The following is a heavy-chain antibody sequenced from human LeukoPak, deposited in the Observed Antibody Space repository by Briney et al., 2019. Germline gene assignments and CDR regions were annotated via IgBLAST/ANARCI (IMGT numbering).Heavy chain of an antibody. D-gene: IGHD5-12*01. V-gene: IGHV3-66*02. CDR2: IFGGGGT. J-gene: IGHJ4*02. Sequence: GGSLRLSCAAFGFTVSSNYMSWVRQAPGKGLEWVSVIFGGGGTYYGDSVRGRFTISRDNSKNTLYLQMNSLRAEDTAVYYCANRGYSGYVYYWGQGTLVTVSS. CDR3: ANRGYSGYVYY. CDR1: GFTVSSNY.